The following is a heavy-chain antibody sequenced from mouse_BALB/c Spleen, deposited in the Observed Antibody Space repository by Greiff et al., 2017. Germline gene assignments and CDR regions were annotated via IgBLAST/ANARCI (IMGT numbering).Heavy chain of an antibody. J-gene: IGHJ2*01. D-gene: IGHD2-14*01. CDR3: ARGDGYVFDY. V-gene: IGHV5-9-4*01. CDR2: ISSGGSYT. Sequence: EVMLVESGGGLVKPGGSLKLSCAASGFTFSSYAMSWVRQSPEKRLEWVAEISSGGSYTYYPDTVTGRFTISRDNAKNTLYLEMSSLRSEDTAMYYCARGDGYVFDYWGQGTTLTVSS. CDR1: GFTFSSYA.